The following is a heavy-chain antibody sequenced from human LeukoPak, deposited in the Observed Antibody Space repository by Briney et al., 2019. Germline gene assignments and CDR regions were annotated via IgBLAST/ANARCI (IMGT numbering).Heavy chain of an antibody. V-gene: IGHV1-69*04. CDR2: IIPILGIA. Sequence: SVKVSCKASGGTFSSYAISWVRQTPGQGLEWMGRIIPILGIANYAQKFQGRVTITADKSTSTAYMELSSLRSEDTAVYYCARCQVVPAAIGMDVWGQGTTVTVSS. CDR3: ARCQVVPAAIGMDV. CDR1: GGTFSSYA. D-gene: IGHD2-2*01. J-gene: IGHJ6*02.